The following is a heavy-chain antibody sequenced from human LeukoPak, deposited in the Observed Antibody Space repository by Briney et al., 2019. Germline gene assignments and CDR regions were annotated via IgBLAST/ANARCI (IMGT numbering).Heavy chain of an antibody. CDR3: AGFSSSWVFDC. J-gene: IGHJ4*02. V-gene: IGHV4-59*01. CDR1: GGSISSYY. CDR2: IYYSGST. Sequence: SETLSLTCTVSGGSISSYYWSWIRQPPGKGLEWIGYIYYSGSTNYNPSLKSRVTISVDTSKNQFSLKLSSVTAADTAVYYCAGFSSSWVFDCWGQGTLVTVSS. D-gene: IGHD6-13*01.